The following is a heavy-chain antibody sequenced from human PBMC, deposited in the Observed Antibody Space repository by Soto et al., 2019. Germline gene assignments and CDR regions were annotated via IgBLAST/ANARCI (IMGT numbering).Heavy chain of an antibody. D-gene: IGHD6-19*01. Sequence: ASVKVSCKASGYTFTSYAMHWVRQAPGQRLEWMGWINAGNGNTKYSQKFQGRVTITRDTSASTAYMELSSLRSEDTAVYYCARAALILPSGWYADYYFMDFCGQGTSVTVSS. V-gene: IGHV1-3*01. CDR3: ARAALILPSGWYADYYFMDF. CDR2: INAGNGNT. J-gene: IGHJ6*03. CDR1: GYTFTSYA.